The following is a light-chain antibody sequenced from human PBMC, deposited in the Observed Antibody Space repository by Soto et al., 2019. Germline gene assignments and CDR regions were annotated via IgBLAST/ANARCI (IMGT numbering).Light chain of an antibody. J-gene: IGKJ1*01. V-gene: IGKV3-15*01. CDR1: QSVSSN. CDR2: GAS. CDR3: QQYNNWPPSWT. Sequence: EIVMTQSPATLSVSPGERATLSCRASQSVSSNLAWYQQKPGQAPRLLIYGASTRATGIPARFSGSGSGTEFTLTISSLQSEDFAVYYCQQYNNWPPSWTVGQGTKVEIK.